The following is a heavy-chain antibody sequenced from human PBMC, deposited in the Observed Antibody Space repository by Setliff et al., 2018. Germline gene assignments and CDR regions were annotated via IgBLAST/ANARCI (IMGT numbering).Heavy chain of an antibody. D-gene: IGHD1-1*01. CDR2: INQSGTT. Sequence: SETLSLTCAAYGGTFSHYYWTWIRQSPGKGLEWIGEINQSGTTNYNPPLKGRATISVDNSKNQFSLNLNSVTVADTAVYFCARGVRTGHLDSWGQGTLVTVSS. CDR1: GGTFSHYY. J-gene: IGHJ4*02. V-gene: IGHV4-34*01. CDR3: ARGVRTGHLDS.